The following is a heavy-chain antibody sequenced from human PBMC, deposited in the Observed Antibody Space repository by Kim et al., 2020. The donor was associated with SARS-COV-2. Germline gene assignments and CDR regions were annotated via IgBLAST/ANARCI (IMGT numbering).Heavy chain of an antibody. CDR2: IVPIFGTA. J-gene: IGHJ4*02. V-gene: IGHV1-69*13. Sequence: SVTVSCKASGGTFSSYAISWVRQAPGQGLEWMGGIVPIFGTAIYAQKFQGRVTITADESTGTAHMELSSLRSEDTAVYYCARLGEYSSGFDYWGQGTLVTVSS. CDR3: ARLGEYSSGFDY. CDR1: GGTFSSYA. D-gene: IGHD6-19*01.